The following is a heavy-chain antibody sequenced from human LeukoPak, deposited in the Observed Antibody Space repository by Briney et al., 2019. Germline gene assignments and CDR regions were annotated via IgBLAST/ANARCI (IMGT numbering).Heavy chain of an antibody. CDR3: ARDKIVATITSDY. Sequence: GGSLRLSCAASVFTFSSYSMNWVPQAPGKGLEWVSSISSSSSYIYYADSVKGRFTISRDNAKNSLYLQMNSLRAEDTAVYYCARDKIVATITSDYWGQGTLVTVSS. D-gene: IGHD5-12*01. V-gene: IGHV3-21*01. CDR2: ISSSSSYI. CDR1: VFTFSSYS. J-gene: IGHJ4*02.